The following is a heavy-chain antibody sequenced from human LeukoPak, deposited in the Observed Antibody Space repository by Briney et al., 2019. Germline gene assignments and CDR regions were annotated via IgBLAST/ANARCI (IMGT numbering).Heavy chain of an antibody. V-gene: IGHV4-61*02. D-gene: IGHD3-10*01. CDR2: IYNSGST. CDR3: ARQTFGALYFDS. J-gene: IGHJ4*02. Sequence: NTSETLSLTCVVSGGPISRGSYYCNWIRQPAGKGLEWMGRIYNSGSTNYNPSLKSRVTISADMSRNQLSLQLTSVTAADTAMYYCARQTFGALYFDSWGQGALVIVSS. CDR1: GGPISRGSYY.